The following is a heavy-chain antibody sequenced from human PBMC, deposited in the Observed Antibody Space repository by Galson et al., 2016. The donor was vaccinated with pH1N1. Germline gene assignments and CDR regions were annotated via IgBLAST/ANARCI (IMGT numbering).Heavy chain of an antibody. CDR3: ARQGGNAYKWQWYFDL. CDR1: GGSFSDYY. D-gene: IGHD1-20*01. Sequence: SETLSLTCAVYGGSFSDYYWSWIRQPPGKGLEWIGEVNPSGSTIYNPSLNSRVIISADTSRNQFSLKLTSVTAADTAVYFFARQGGNAYKWQWYFDLWGRGTLVSVFS. CDR2: VNPSGST. V-gene: IGHV4-34*01. J-gene: IGHJ2*01.